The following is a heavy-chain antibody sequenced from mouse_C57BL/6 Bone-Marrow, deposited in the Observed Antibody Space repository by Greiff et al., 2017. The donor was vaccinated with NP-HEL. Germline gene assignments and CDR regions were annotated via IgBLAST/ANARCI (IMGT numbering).Heavy chain of an antibody. J-gene: IGHJ1*03. CDR2: INPNNGGT. D-gene: IGHD1-1*01. V-gene: IGHV1-26*01. CDR1: GYTFTDYY. Sequence: VQLQQSGPELVKPGASVKISCKASGYTFTDYYMNWVKQSHGKSLEWIGDINPNNGGTSYNQKFKGKATLTVDKSSSTAYMELRSLTSEDSAVYYCARRFFYYGSSYSSYWYFDVWGTGTTVTVSS. CDR3: ARRFFYYGSSYSSYWYFDV.